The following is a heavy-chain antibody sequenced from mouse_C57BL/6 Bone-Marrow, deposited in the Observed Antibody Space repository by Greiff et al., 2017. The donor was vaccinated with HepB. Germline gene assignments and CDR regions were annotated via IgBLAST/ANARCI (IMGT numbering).Heavy chain of an antibody. V-gene: IGHV1-52*01. D-gene: IGHD1-1*01. CDR1: GYTFTSYW. J-gene: IGHJ4*01. Sequence: VQLQQSGAELVRPGSSVKLSCKASGYTFTSYWMHWVKQRPIQGLEWIGNIDPSDSETHYNQKFKDKATLTVDKSSSTAYMQLSSLTSEDSAVYYCARTTVVSPYAMDYWGQGTSVTVSS. CDR3: ARTTVVSPYAMDY. CDR2: IDPSDSET.